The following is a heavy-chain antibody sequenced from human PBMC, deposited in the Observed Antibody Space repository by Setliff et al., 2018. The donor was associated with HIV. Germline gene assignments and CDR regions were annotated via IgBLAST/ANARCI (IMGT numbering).Heavy chain of an antibody. Sequence: SVKVSCKASGGTFSSYVISWVRQAPGQGLEWVGWILPIFGTPNYAQKFQGRVTITADIPTSTAYMELSSLRSEDTAIYYCARVGSSTINSDYYYLDVWGKGTTVTVSS. V-gene: IGHV1-69*06. J-gene: IGHJ6*03. CDR3: ARVGSSTINSDYYYLDV. D-gene: IGHD2-2*01. CDR1: GGTFSSYV. CDR2: ILPIFGTP.